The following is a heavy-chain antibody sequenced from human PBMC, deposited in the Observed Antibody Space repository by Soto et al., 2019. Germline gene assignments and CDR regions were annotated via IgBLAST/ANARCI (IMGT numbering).Heavy chain of an antibody. Sequence: QVQLVQSGAEVKRPGASVKVSCTPSGYSFTTFDINWVRQAAGQGFEWMGWVTPVSGYARLAQKFQGRVTMTRDISLSTVYMELSGLTLEDTAVYYCARGVSNGVDYWGQGSLVTVSS. J-gene: IGHJ4*02. CDR3: ARGVSNGVDY. CDR1: GYSFTTFD. D-gene: IGHD2-8*01. CDR2: VTPVSGYA. V-gene: IGHV1-8*01.